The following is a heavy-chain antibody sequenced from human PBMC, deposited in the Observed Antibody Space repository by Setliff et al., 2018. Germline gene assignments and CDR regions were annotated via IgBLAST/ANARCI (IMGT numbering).Heavy chain of an antibody. V-gene: IGHV4-59*05. J-gene: IGHJ4*02. CDR3: ARTGTYRYFDY. CDR1: GGPISSYF. D-gene: IGHD1-1*01. Sequence: PSETLSLTCTVSGGPISSYFWSWIRQPPGKGLEWIGRIHYRGTTYSNASLASRLTISVDTAKNQFSLKLTSVTAADTAVYYCARTGTYRYFDYWGQGTRVTVSS. CDR2: IHYRGTT.